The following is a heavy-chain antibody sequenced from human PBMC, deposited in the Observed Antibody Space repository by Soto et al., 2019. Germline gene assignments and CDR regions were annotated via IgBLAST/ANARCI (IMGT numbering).Heavy chain of an antibody. CDR2: VYWAGGTT. V-gene: IGHV3-43D*04. CDR1: GFTFNDYA. D-gene: IGHD2-2*02. J-gene: IGHJ4*02. CDR3: AKDIGGSECSRTSCYSIDY. Sequence: ELQLVESGGVVVQPGGSLRLSCAASGFTFNDYAMHWVRQLPGKGLEWVALVYWAGGTTYYADSVKGRFTISRDNFKNSLYLQMNSLRVEDTALYYCAKDIGGSECSRTSCYSIDYWGQGTLVTVSS.